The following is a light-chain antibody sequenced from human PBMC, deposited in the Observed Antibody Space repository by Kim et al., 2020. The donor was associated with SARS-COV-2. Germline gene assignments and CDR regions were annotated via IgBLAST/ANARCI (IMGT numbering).Light chain of an antibody. CDR3: AAWDASLRVV. CDR1: TSNIGTNL. V-gene: IGLV1-44*01. J-gene: IGLJ2*01. CDR2: SAN. Sequence: PGPRVTISGSGSTSNIGTNLVSWYQQLPGTVPKLLIYSANQRPSGVPDRFSASKSGTSASLAISGLQSEDEADYYCAAWDASLRVVFGGGTQLTVL.